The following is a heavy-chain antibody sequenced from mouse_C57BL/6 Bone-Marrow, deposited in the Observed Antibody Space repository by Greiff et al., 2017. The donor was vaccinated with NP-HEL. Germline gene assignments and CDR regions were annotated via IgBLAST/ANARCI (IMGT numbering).Heavy chain of an antibody. J-gene: IGHJ2*01. CDR1: GYTFTSYG. D-gene: IGHD1-1*01. V-gene: IGHV1-81*01. CDR2: IYPRSGNT. Sequence: LVESGAELARPGASVKLSCKASGYTFTSYGISWVKQRTGQGLEWIGEIYPRSGNTYYNEKFKGKATLTADKSSSTAYMELRSLTSEDSAVYFCARRYYYGSSFDYWGQGTTLTVSS. CDR3: ARRYYYGSSFDY.